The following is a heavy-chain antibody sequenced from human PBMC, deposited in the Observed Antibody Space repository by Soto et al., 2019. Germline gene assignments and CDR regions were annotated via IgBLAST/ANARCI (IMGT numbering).Heavy chain of an antibody. D-gene: IGHD4-17*01. CDR3: LRTSVTTGRVYFEY. CDR2: VFHGGNT. CDR1: GYSISRGYY. Sequence: SETLSLTCSVCGYSISRGYYWGWIRQPPGKDLEWLGSVFHGGNTYDNPSLKSPVTISLDTSKNQFSLRLASVTAADTALHYCLRTSVTTGRVYFEYWGQGISVAVCS. J-gene: IGHJ4*02. V-gene: IGHV4-38-2*01.